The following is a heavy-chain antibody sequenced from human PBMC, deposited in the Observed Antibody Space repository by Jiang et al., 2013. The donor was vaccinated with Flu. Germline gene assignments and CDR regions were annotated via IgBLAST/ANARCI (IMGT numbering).Heavy chain of an antibody. CDR3: ARLHPVSSGWWGGVDY. V-gene: IGHV5-51*03. CDR2: IYPGDSDT. D-gene: IGHD6-19*01. CDR1: GYRFTSYW. J-gene: IGHJ4*02. Sequence: CGAEVKKPGESLKISCEGSGYRFTSYWIAWVRQMPGKGLEWMGIIYPGDSDTRYSPSFQGQVTISADKSISTAYLQWSSLKASDTAIYYCARLHPVSSGWWGGVDYVGPGNPGHRLL.